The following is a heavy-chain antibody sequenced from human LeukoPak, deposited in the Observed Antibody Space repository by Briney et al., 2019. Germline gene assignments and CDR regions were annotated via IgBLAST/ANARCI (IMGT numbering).Heavy chain of an antibody. J-gene: IGHJ6*03. Sequence: PSETLSLTCAVYGGSFSGYYWSWIRQPLGKGLEWIGEINHSGSTNYNPSLKSRVTISVDTSKNQFSLKLSSVTAADTAVYYCARGRGYSYGSRYYYYMDVWGKGTTVTVSS. CDR3: ARGRGYSYGSRYYYYMDV. D-gene: IGHD5-18*01. CDR2: INHSGST. V-gene: IGHV4-34*01. CDR1: GGSFSGYY.